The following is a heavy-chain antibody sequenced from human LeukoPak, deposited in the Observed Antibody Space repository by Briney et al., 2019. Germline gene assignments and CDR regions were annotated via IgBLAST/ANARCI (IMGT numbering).Heavy chain of an antibody. D-gene: IGHD3-10*01. CDR1: GGSISSYY. CDR3: AREDYYGSRSPRYYFDY. Sequence: SETLSLTCTVSGGSISSYYWSWIRQPAGKGLEWIGRIYTSGSTNYNPSPKSRVTMSVDTSKNQFSLKLTSVTAADTAVYYCAREDYYGSRSPRYYFDYWGQGTLVTVSS. J-gene: IGHJ4*02. V-gene: IGHV4-4*07. CDR2: IYTSGST.